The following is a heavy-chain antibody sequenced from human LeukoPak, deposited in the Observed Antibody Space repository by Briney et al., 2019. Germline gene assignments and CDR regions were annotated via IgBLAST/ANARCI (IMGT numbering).Heavy chain of an antibody. CDR1: GGSISSSSYY. Sequence: PSETLSLTCTVSGGSISSSSYYWGWIRQPPGKGLEWIGSIYYSGSTYYSPSLKSRVTISVDTSKNQFSLKLSSVTAADTAVYYCARDSRSGWGNWFDPWGQGTLVTVSS. CDR2: IYYSGST. V-gene: IGHV4-39*07. J-gene: IGHJ5*02. D-gene: IGHD6-19*01. CDR3: ARDSRSGWGNWFDP.